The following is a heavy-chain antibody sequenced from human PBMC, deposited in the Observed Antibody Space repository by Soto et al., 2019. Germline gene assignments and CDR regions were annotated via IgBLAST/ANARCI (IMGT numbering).Heavy chain of an antibody. CDR1: GYTFTSYY. V-gene: IGHV1-46*01. CDR3: ARIYDSSGYWGYDY. Sequence: QVQLVQSGAEVKKPGASVKVSCKASGYTFTSYYMHWVRQAPGQGLEWMGIINPSGGSTSYAQKCRGGVTIPRDTSTSTVYMGVSSLRSEDTAVYYCARIYDSSGYWGYDYWGQGTRVTVSS. D-gene: IGHD3-22*01. CDR2: INPSGGST. J-gene: IGHJ4*02.